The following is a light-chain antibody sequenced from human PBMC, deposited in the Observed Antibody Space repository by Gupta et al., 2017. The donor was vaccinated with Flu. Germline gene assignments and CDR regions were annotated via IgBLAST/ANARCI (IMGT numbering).Light chain of an antibody. Sequence: GERATLSCRANEDVSSTLAWYQQKPGQGPRLLIYGASIRATGVPVRFSGGGSGTEFTLTISSLQSEDFAVYYCKQYNRWPVTFGQGTRVEIK. CDR3: KQYNRWPVT. J-gene: IGKJ5*01. V-gene: IGKV3-15*01. CDR2: GAS. CDR1: EDVSST.